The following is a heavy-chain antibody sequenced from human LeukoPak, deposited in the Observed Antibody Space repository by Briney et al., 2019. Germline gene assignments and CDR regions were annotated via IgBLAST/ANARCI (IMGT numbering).Heavy chain of an antibody. J-gene: IGHJ5*02. D-gene: IGHD6-25*01. CDR3: ARRGAMTGWFDP. CDR1: GGSMSGYY. V-gene: IGHV4-59*08. CDR2: IYHTGSA. Sequence: SETLSVTCSVSGGSMSGYYWSWIRQSAGMGLEWIGYIYHTGSAHYNPSLESRVTISIDMSRSQFSLRLRSVTASDTAVYYCARRGAMTGWFDPWGQGTLVTVSS.